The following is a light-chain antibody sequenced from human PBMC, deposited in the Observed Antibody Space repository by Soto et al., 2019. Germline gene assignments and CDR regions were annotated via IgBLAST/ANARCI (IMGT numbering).Light chain of an antibody. Sequence: EIVLTQSPATLSLSPGERATLSCRTSQSISSYLAWYQQKPGQAPRLLIYDASNRATGIPARFSGSGSETDLTLSISSLEPEDFAVYYCQQRRNWPRTFGQGTKLEIK. V-gene: IGKV3-11*01. CDR2: DAS. CDR1: QSISSY. CDR3: QQRRNWPRT. J-gene: IGKJ2*01.